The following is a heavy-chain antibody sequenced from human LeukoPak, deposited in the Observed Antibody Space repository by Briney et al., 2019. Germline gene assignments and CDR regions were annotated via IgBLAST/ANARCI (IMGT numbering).Heavy chain of an antibody. V-gene: IGHV3-23*01. CDR2: TGDSGGST. CDR3: AKGGSLTTVTHFDY. J-gene: IGHJ4*02. CDR1: GFTFSTYG. D-gene: IGHD4-17*01. Sequence: GGSLRLSCAASGFTFSTYGMNWVRQAPGKGLEWVSGTGDSGGSTYYADSVKGRFTISRDNSKNTLYLQMNSLRAEDTAVYYCAKGGSLTTVTHFDYWGQGTLVTVSS.